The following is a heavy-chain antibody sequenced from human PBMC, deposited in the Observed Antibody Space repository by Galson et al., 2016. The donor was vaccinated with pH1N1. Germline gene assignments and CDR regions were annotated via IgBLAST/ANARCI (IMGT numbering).Heavy chain of an antibody. J-gene: IGHJ4*02. CDR2: ISYDQNNK. Sequence: SLRLSCAASGFTFSSSGIHWVRQAPGKGLEWVALISYDQNNKYYLDAVKGRFTISRDNSKSTVHLQMNSLRAEETAVYYCAKGIDFDDFKLHYWGQGNLVTVSS. CDR3: AKGIDFDDFKLHY. V-gene: IGHV3-33*06. CDR1: GFTFSSSG. D-gene: IGHD3/OR15-3a*01.